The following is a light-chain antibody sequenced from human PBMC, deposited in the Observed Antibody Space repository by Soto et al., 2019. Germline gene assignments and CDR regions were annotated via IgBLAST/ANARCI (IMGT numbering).Light chain of an antibody. J-gene: IGKJ2*01. CDR2: KAS. V-gene: IGKV1-5*03. CDR1: QSISGW. Sequence: DIQMTQSPSTLSASVGDRVTITCRASQSISGWLAWYQQKPGKAPKLLIYKASSLESGVPSRFSGSGSGTXXXXXISXXXXXDXAXYYCQQYNSYSLYTFGRGTKLEIK. CDR3: QQYNSYSLYT.